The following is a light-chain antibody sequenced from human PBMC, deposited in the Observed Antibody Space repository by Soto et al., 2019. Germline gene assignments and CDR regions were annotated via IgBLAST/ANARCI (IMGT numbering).Light chain of an antibody. CDR1: QSISTY. CDR3: QQGYSTPGT. Sequence: DIPMTQSPSSLSASVGDRVTITCRASQSISTYLSWYQQKPGKAPKLLIYAASNLQSGVPSRFSGSGSGSDFTLTISSLQPEDSATYYCQQGYSTPGTFGQGTKVETK. J-gene: IGKJ1*01. CDR2: AAS. V-gene: IGKV1-39*01.